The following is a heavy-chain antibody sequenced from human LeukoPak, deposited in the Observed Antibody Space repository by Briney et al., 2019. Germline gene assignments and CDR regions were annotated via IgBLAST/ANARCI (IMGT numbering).Heavy chain of an antibody. CDR1: GFTFSSYA. V-gene: IGHV3-30-3*01. CDR2: ISYDGSNK. Sequence: GGSLRLSCAASGFTFSSYAMHWVRQAPVKGLEWVAVISYDGSNKYYADSVKGRFTISRDNSKNTLYLQMNSLRAEDTAVYYCARDSGSVVVVAIISYYFDYWGQGTLVAVSS. CDR3: ARDSGSVVVVAIISYYFDY. D-gene: IGHD2-15*01. J-gene: IGHJ4*02.